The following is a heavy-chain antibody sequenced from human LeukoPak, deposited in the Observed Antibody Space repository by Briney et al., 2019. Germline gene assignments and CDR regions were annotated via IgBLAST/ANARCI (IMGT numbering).Heavy chain of an antibody. CDR3: ARVAYGDYDFDY. D-gene: IGHD4-17*01. V-gene: IGHV3-7*01. J-gene: IGHJ4*02. Sequence: GGSLRLSCAASGFTFSSYWMSWVRQAPGKGLEWVANIKQDGSEEYYVDSVKGRFTISRDNAENSLYLQMNSLRAEDTAVYYCARVAYGDYDFDYWGQGTLVTVSS. CDR1: GFTFSSYW. CDR2: IKQDGSEE.